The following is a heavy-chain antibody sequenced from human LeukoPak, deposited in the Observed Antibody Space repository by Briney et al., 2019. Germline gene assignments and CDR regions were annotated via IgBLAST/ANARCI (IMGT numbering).Heavy chain of an antibody. CDR1: GGTFSSYA. Sequence: SVKVSCKASGGTFSSYAISWVRQAPGQGLEWMGGIIPIFGTANYAQKFQGRVTITTDESTSTAYMELSSLRSEDTAVYYCARAIFGVVNWFNPWGQGTLVTVSS. CDR2: IIPIFGTA. J-gene: IGHJ5*02. D-gene: IGHD3-3*01. V-gene: IGHV1-69*05. CDR3: ARAIFGVVNWFNP.